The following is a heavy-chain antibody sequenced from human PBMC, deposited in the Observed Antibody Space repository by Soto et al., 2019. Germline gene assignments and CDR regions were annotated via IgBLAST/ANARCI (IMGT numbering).Heavy chain of an antibody. J-gene: IGHJ4*02. CDR2: IYYSGST. Sequence: SETLSLTCTVSGGSISSSSYYWGWIRQPPGKGLEWIGSIYYSGSTYYNPSLKSRVTISVDTSKNQFSLKLSSVTAADTAVYYCARAEVTMARSDYWGQGTLVTVSS. CDR1: GGSISSSSYY. V-gene: IGHV4-39*01. D-gene: IGHD3-10*01. CDR3: ARAEVTMARSDY.